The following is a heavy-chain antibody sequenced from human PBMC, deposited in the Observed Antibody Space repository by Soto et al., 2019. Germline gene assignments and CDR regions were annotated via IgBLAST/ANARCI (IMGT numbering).Heavy chain of an antibody. CDR2: INPNSGGT. V-gene: IGHV1-2*04. J-gene: IGHJ3*02. CDR3: ARCLGRSVAGQVCFLGI. D-gene: IGHD6-19*01. CDR1: GYTFTGYY. Sequence: ASVKVSCKASGYTFTGYYMHWVRQAPGQGLEWMGWINPNSGGTNYAQKFQGWVTMTRDTSISTAYMELSRLRSDDTAVYYCARCLGRSVAGQVCFLGISGQGTMVTGSS.